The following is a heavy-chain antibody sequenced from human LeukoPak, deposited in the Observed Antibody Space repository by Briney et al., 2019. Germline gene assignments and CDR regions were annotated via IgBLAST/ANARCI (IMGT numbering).Heavy chain of an antibody. J-gene: IGHJ4*02. CDR3: ARDGYEFWSGYYHGAYFDH. V-gene: IGHV3-33*01. CDR2: IWYDGSNK. Sequence: SGGSLRLSCAASGFTFRNHGMYWVRQAPGKGLEWVAVIWYDGSNKYYGDSVKGRFTISRDNSKNSLYLQMNSLRAEDTGVYYCARDGYEFWSGYYHGAYFDHWGQGTLVTVSS. D-gene: IGHD3-3*01. CDR1: GFTFRNHG.